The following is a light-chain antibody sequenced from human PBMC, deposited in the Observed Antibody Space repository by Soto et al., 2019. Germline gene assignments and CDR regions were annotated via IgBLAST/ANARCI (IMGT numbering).Light chain of an antibody. CDR2: SND. V-gene: IGLV1-44*01. CDR3: ATWDDSLNGVV. J-gene: IGLJ2*01. Sequence: QSVLTQPPSASGTPGQRVSISCSGGSSNIGTNTVNWYQHLPGTAPKLLILSNDERPSGVPDRFSGSKSGTSASLAISGLQSDDEADYYCATWDDSLNGVVFGGGTKLTVL. CDR1: SSNIGTNT.